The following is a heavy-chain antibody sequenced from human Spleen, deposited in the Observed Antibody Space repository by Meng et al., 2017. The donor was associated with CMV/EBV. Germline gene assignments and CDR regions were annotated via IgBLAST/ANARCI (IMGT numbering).Heavy chain of an antibody. CDR3: VRDTVTTWSQYYYGMDV. V-gene: IGHV3-11*04. CDR2: ISSSGSTI. D-gene: IGHD4-11*01. J-gene: IGHJ6*02. Sequence: GESLKISCAASGFTFSDYYMNWIRQAPGKGLEWVSYISSSGSTIYYADSVKGRFTISRDNAKNSLYLQMNSLRAEDTAVYYCVRDTVTTWSQYYYGMDVWGQGTTVTVSS. CDR1: GFTFSDYY.